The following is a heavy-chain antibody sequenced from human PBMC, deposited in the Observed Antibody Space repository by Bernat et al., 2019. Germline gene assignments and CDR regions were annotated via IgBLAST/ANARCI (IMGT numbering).Heavy chain of an antibody. V-gene: IGHV4-34*01. CDR3: ARGLPGPRLQH. CDR1: GGSFSGYY. J-gene: IGHJ1*01. Sequence: QVQLQQWGAGLLKPSETLSLICAVNGGSFSGYYWTWIRQPPGKGLVWIGEISHSGSTSYNSSLKSRVTISVDTSNNQFSLKLTSVTAADTALYYCARGLPGPRLQHWGQGSLLTVSS. CDR2: ISHSGST.